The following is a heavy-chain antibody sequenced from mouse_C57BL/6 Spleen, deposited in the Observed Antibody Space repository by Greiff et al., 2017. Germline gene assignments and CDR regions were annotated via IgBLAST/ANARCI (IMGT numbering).Heavy chain of an antibody. Sequence: VQLQQSGAELVRPGTSVKVSCKASGYAFTNYLLEWVKQRPGQGLEWIGVINPGSGGTNYNEKFKGKATLTADKSSSTAYMQRSSLTSEDAAVYFCARAYYDYDWGFAYWGQGTLVTVSA. CDR2: INPGSGGT. D-gene: IGHD2-4*01. V-gene: IGHV1-54*01. CDR3: ARAYYDYDWGFAY. J-gene: IGHJ3*01. CDR1: GYAFTNYL.